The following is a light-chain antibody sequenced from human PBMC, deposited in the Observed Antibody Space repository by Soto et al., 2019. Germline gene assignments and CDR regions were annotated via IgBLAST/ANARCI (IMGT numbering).Light chain of an antibody. CDR1: QSVSSK. CDR2: GAS. J-gene: IGKJ1*01. V-gene: IGKV3-15*01. CDR3: QQYNDWPPTWT. Sequence: EIVMMQSPATLSVSPGERATLSCRASQSVSSKLAWYQQKPGQAPRVLIYGASTRATGIPARFSGSGSGTEFTLTISSLQSEDFAVYYCQQYNDWPPTWTFGQGTRVEIK.